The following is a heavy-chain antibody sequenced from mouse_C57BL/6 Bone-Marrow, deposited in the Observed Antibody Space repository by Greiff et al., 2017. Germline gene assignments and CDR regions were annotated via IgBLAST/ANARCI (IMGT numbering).Heavy chain of an antibody. Sequence: QVQLQQPGAELVKPGASVKLSCKASGYTFTSYWMQWVKQRPGQGLEWIGEIDPSDSYTNYNQKFKGKATLTVDTSSSTAYMQLSSLTSEDSAVYYCATGDYWGLGTTLTVSS. CDR1: GYTFTSYW. CDR3: ATGDY. CDR2: IDPSDSYT. J-gene: IGHJ2*01. V-gene: IGHV1-50*01.